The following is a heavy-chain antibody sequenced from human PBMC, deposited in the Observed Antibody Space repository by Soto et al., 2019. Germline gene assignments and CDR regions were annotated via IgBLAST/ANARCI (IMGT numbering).Heavy chain of an antibody. CDR2: IYYSGST. Sequence: QLQLQESGPGLVKPSETLSLTCTVSGGSISTSSYYWGWIRQPPGKGLEWIGSIYYSGSTYYNPSLKSRVTISVDTSKNQISLKPSSVTAADTAVYYCARDYDSSGDYWGQGTLVTVSS. V-gene: IGHV4-39*01. J-gene: IGHJ4*02. CDR3: ARDYDSSGDY. CDR1: GGSISTSSYY. D-gene: IGHD3-22*01.